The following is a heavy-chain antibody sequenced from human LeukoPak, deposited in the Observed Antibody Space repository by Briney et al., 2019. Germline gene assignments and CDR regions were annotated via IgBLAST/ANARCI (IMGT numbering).Heavy chain of an antibody. CDR3: ARSLPRGSYSSGWYLLRGY. CDR1: GGSFSGYY. D-gene: IGHD6-19*01. V-gene: IGHV4-34*01. Sequence: ASETLSLTCAVYGGSFSGYYWSWIRQPPGKGLEWIGEINHSGSTNYNPSLKSRVIISVDTSKNQFSLKLSSVTAADTAVYYCARSLPRGSYSSGWYLLRGYWGQGTLVTVSS. CDR2: INHSGST. J-gene: IGHJ4*02.